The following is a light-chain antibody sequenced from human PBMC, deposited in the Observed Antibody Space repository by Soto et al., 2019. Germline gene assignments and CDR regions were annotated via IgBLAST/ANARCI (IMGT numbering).Light chain of an antibody. CDR2: GAS. CDR3: QQYNNWPPT. Sequence: DIVMTQSPATPSLSPGERATLSCRASQTVGSNLAWYQRKPGQAPRLLISGASTRATGLPARFSGSGSGTGAEFTLTISSLQSEDFAVYYCQQYNNWPPTFGQGTKVEIK. J-gene: IGKJ1*01. CDR1: QTVGSN. V-gene: IGKV3-15*01.